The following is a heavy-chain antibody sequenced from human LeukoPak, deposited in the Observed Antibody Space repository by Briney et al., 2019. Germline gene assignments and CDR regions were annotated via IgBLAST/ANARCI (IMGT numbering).Heavy chain of an antibody. D-gene: IGHD3-9*01. CDR1: GYTFTGYY. V-gene: IGHV1-2*02. Sequence: ASVKVSCKASGYTFTGYYMHWVRQAPGQGLEWMGWINPNSGGTNYAQKFQGRVTMTRDTSTSTVYMELSSLRSEDTAVYYCARGLTGYYSSYYYYMDVWGKGTTVTISS. CDR2: INPNSGGT. CDR3: ARGLTGYYSSYYYYMDV. J-gene: IGHJ6*03.